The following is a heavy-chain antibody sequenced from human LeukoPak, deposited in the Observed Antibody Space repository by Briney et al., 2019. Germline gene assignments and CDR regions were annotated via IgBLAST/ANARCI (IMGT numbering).Heavy chain of an antibody. Sequence: GGSLRLSYAAAGFTFSSYWMHWVRQAPGKGLVWVSHINSDGSSTSYADSVKGRFTISRDNAKNTLYLQMNSLRAEDTAVYYCARDYDYVWGSHSYNWFDPWGQGTLVTVSS. CDR1: GFTFSSYW. V-gene: IGHV3-74*01. J-gene: IGHJ5*02. CDR3: ARDYDYVWGSHSYNWFDP. CDR2: INSDGSST. D-gene: IGHD3-16*01.